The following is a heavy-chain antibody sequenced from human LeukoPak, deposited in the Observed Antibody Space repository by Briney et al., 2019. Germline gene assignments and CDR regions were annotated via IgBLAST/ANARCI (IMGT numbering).Heavy chain of an antibody. D-gene: IGHD3-22*01. Sequence: PSETLTLTCTVTGGSISNYYWSWIRQPPGKGLEWIGYIYYSGSTNYNPSLKSRVTISVDTSKNQFSLNLSSVTAADTAMYYCARDRSPEGYYDSSHWDYYHGMDVWGQGTTVTVSS. J-gene: IGHJ6*02. CDR1: GGSISNYY. CDR2: IYYSGST. V-gene: IGHV4-59*01. CDR3: ARDRSPEGYYDSSHWDYYHGMDV.